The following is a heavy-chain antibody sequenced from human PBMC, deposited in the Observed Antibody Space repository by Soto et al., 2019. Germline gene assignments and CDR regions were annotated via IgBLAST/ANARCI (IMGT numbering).Heavy chain of an antibody. CDR2: ISSSSSYI. J-gene: IGHJ3*02. V-gene: IGHV3-21*01. Sequence: GGSLRLSCTASGFTFSSYSMNWVRQAPGKGLEWVSSISSSSSYIYYADAVKGRFTISRDNAKNSLYLQMNSLRAEDTAVYYCARHGDTAMVTYYYDSSGYAWDIWGQGTMVTVSS. CDR3: ARHGDTAMVTYYYDSSGYAWDI. CDR1: GFTFSSYS. D-gene: IGHD3-22*01.